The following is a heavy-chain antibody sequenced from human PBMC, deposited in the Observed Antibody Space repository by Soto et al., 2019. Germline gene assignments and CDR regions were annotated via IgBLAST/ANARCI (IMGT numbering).Heavy chain of an antibody. V-gene: IGHV4-31*03. D-gene: IGHD1-26*01. J-gene: IGHJ4*02. Sequence: SDTLSLTCTVSGGSISSGGYYWSWIRQHPGKGLEWIGYIYYSGSTYYNPSLKSRVTISVDTSKNQFSLKLSSVTAADTAVYYCARGGAEPLIDYWGQGTLVTVSS. CDR2: IYYSGST. CDR3: ARGGAEPLIDY. CDR1: GGSISSGGYY.